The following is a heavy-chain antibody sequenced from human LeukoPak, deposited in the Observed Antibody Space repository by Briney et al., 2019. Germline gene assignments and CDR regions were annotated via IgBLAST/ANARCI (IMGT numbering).Heavy chain of an antibody. CDR3: ARDKGRDMTTCHP. Sequence: ASVKVSCKASGYTFTTYYIHWVRQAPGQGLEWMGIINPSGGSTTYAQKLQGRVTMTTDTSTSTAYMELRSLRSDDTAVYYCARDKGRDMTTCHPWGQGTLVTVSS. CDR2: INPSGGST. CDR1: GYTFTTYY. J-gene: IGHJ5*02. D-gene: IGHD4-11*01. V-gene: IGHV1-46*01.